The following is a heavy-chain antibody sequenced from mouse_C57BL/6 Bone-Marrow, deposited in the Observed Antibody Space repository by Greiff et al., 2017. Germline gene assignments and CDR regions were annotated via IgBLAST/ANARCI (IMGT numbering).Heavy chain of an antibody. CDR3: ARYPYCYGSSYVVC. V-gene: IGHV1-19*01. CDR1: GYTLTASY. D-gene: IGHD1-1*01. J-gene: IGHJ2*01. Sequence: VQLQQSGPVLVKPGASVKMSCKASGYTLTASYMNWVKLSHGKSLEWIGVINPYNGGTSYNQTFKGQATFTVDKSSSTAYMDLNSLTSEDSEGDYCARYPYCYGSSYVVCWGQGTTLTVSS. CDR2: INPYNGGT.